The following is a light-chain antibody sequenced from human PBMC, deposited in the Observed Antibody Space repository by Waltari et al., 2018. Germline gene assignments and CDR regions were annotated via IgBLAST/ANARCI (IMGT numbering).Light chain of an antibody. CDR2: DTN. CDR3: GLSYNGVANV. V-gene: IGLV7-46*01. Sequence: QAVVTQEPSMTVSPGGTVTLTCGSSTGAVTSSHYPYWFYRKPGQGPQTLIYDTNNRESWTPARFSGSLLGGKAALTLSAAQTEDEADYYCGLSYNGVANVFGGGTKVTVL. J-gene: IGLJ6*01. CDR1: TGAVTSSHY.